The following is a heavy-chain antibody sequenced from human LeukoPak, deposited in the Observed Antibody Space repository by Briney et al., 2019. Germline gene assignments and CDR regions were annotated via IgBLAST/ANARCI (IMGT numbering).Heavy chain of an antibody. CDR3: ARGLGDYYDTSDFYYAVAAH. J-gene: IGHJ4*02. CDR2: MNPNSGDT. D-gene: IGHD3-22*01. CDR1: GYTFTTYD. V-gene: IGHV1-8*01. Sequence: ASVKVSCKAFGYTFTTYDITWVRQATGQGLEWMGWMNPNSGDTAYAQKFQGRVAMTRDTSISTAYMELSSLRSEDTAVYFCARGLGDYYDTSDFYYAVAAHWGQGTLVTVSS.